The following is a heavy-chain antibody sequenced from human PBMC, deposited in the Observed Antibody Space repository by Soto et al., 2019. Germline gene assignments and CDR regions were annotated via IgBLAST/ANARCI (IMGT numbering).Heavy chain of an antibody. CDR2: ISAYNGNT. V-gene: IGHV1-18*01. CDR1: GYTLTSYG. D-gene: IGHD2-15*01. CDR3: ARDFVFEGGATLWYYYMDV. J-gene: IGHJ6*03. Sequence: ASVKVSCKASGYTLTSYGISWVRQAPGQGLEWMGWISAYNGNTNYAQKLQGRVTMTTDTSTSTAYMELRSLRSDDTAVYYCARDFVFEGGATLWYYYMDVWCKGTTVTVSS.